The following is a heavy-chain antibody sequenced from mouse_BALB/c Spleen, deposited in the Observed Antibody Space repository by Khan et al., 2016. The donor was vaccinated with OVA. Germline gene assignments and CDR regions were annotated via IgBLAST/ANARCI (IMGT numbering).Heavy chain of an antibody. CDR2: IYPYNGGT. D-gene: IGHD2-4*01. Sequence: VQLKESGPELVKPGASVKISCKASGYTFTDYNMHWVKQSHGKSLEWIGYIYPYNGGTGYNQKFKSKATLTVDNSSSTAYMELRSLTSEDSAVYDCARDGDDYDGAWFAYWGQGTLVTVSA. CDR1: GYTFTDYN. V-gene: IGHV1S29*02. J-gene: IGHJ3*01. CDR3: ARDGDDYDGAWFAY.